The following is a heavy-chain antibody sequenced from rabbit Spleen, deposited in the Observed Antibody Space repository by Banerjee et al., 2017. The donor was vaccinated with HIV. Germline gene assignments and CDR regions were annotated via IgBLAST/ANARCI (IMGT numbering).Heavy chain of an antibody. CDR3: ARDTSTSFSTYGMDL. J-gene: IGHJ6*01. V-gene: IGHV1S40*01. Sequence: QSLEESGGDLVKPGASLTLTCTASGFSLTSSDYMCWVRQAQGKGLEWIACIYAGSSGFTYHASWATGRFTISKTSSTTVTLQMTSLTAADTATYFCARDTSTSFSTYGMDLWGPGTLVTVS. CDR2: IYAGSSGFT. D-gene: IGHD1-1*01. CDR1: GFSLTSSDY.